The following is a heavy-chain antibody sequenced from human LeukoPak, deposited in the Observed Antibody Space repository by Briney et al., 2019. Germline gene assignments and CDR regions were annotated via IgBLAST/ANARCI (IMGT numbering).Heavy chain of an antibody. Sequence: PGGSLRLSCEASGFIFSNYVIHWVRQAPGKGLDWVAVISDDGSKKYYADSVKGRFTISRDNSKDTLYLQMNSLRAEDTAVYYCAKDEDTAMIDYWGQGTLVTVSS. J-gene: IGHJ4*02. CDR2: ISDDGSKK. D-gene: IGHD5-18*01. CDR1: GFIFSNYV. CDR3: AKDEDTAMIDY. V-gene: IGHV3-30*18.